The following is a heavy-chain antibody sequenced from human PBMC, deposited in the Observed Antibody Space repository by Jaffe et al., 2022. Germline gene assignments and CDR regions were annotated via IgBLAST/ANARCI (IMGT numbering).Heavy chain of an antibody. D-gene: IGHD6-19*01. V-gene: IGHV3-74*01. Sequence: EVQLVESGGGLVQPGGSLRLSCAASGFTFSSYWMHWVRQAPGKGLVWVSRINSDGSSTSYADSVKGRFTISRDNAKNTLYLQMNSLRAEDTAVYYCARPGYSSGWYGLIDYWGQGTLVTVSS. CDR1: GFTFSSYW. CDR3: ARPGYSSGWYGLIDY. J-gene: IGHJ4*02. CDR2: INSDGSST.